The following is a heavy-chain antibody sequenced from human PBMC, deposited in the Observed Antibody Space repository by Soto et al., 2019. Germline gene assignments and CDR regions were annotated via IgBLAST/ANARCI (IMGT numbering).Heavy chain of an antibody. CDR1: GFTFSSYG. CDR3: AREGGATTHWYFDL. D-gene: IGHD1-1*01. CDR2: IWYDGSNK. J-gene: IGHJ2*01. Sequence: PGGSLRLSWAASGFTFSSYGMHWVRQAPGKGLEWVAVIWYDGSNKYYADSVKGRFTISRDNSKNTLYLQMNSLRAEDTAVYYCAREGGATTHWYFDLWGRGTLVTVPQ. V-gene: IGHV3-33*01.